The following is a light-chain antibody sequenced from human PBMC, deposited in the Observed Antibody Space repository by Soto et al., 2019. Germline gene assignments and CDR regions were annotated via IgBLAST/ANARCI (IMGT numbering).Light chain of an antibody. J-gene: IGKJ4*01. Sequence: EIVLTQSPATLSVSPGERATLSCRASQSVGSLLAWYQQKPGQAPRLLIYDASNRATGIPARFSGSRSGTDFTLTISSLEPEDFAVYYCQQRSNWPLTFGGGTKVDIK. CDR3: QQRSNWPLT. CDR1: QSVGSL. CDR2: DAS. V-gene: IGKV3-11*01.